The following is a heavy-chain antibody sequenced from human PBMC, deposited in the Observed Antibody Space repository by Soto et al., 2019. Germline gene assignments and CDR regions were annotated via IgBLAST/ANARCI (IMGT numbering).Heavy chain of an antibody. V-gene: IGHV3-23*01. Sequence: HPGGSLRLSCAASGFTFSSYAMIWVRQAPGKGLESVSGIYGSGGGISYADSVKGRFTISRDNSKNTLYLQMNSLRAEDTAVYYCAKERDIVVVPAATGYYFDYWGQGTLVTVSS. CDR1: GFTFSSYA. D-gene: IGHD2-2*01. CDR3: AKERDIVVVPAATGYYFDY. J-gene: IGHJ4*02. CDR2: IYGSGGGI.